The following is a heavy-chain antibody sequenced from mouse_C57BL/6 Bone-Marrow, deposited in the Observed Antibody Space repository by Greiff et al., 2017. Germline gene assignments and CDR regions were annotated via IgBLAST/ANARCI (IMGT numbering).Heavy chain of an antibody. CDR3: ARIYYYGSFYAMDY. Sequence: EVKLLESGPELVKPGASVKISCKASGYSFTDYNMNWVKQSNGKSLEWIGVINPNYGTTSYNQKFKGKATLTVDQSSSTAYMQLNSLTSEDSAVYYCARIYYYGSFYAMDYWGQGTSVTVSS. D-gene: IGHD1-1*01. V-gene: IGHV1-39*01. J-gene: IGHJ4*01. CDR1: GYSFTDYN. CDR2: INPNYGTT.